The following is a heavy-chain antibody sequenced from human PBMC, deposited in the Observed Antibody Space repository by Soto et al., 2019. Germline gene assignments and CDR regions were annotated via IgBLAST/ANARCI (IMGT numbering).Heavy chain of an antibody. D-gene: IGHD1-26*01. CDR2: INYGGST. CDR1: GGSFRSHY. V-gene: IGHV4-59*08. Sequence: PSETLSLTCFVSGGSFRSHYWSWIRQPPGKELEWIGYINYGGSTNYNPSLKSRVTISLDTSKTQVSLKLSSVTAADTAVYFCGRHGTAGDPHWYFDLWGRGTLVTVSS. CDR3: GRHGTAGDPHWYFDL. J-gene: IGHJ2*01.